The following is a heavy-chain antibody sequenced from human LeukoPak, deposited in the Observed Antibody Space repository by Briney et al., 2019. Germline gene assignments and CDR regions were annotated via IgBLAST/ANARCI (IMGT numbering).Heavy chain of an antibody. V-gene: IGHV4-59*01. CDR2: VHYTGST. CDR3: ATAPNYWYFDL. Sequence: PSETLSLTCTVSDGSISSYYWSWIRQPPGKGLEWIGFVHYTGSTNYNPSLKSRVTTSIDTSRNQFSLKLSSVTAADTALYYCATAPNYWYFDLWGRGTLVTVSS. J-gene: IGHJ2*01. CDR1: DGSISSYY.